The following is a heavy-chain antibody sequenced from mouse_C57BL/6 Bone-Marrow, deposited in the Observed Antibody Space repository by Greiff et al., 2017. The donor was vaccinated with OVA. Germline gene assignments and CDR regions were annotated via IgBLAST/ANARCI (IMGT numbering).Heavy chain of an antibody. CDR1: GYSITSGYY. CDR2: ISYDGST. V-gene: IGHV3-6*01. J-gene: IGHJ1*03. D-gene: IGHD2-4*01. CDR3: ARLYDYDGWYFDV. Sequence: ESGPGLVKPSQSLSLTCSVTGYSITSGYYWNWIRQFPGNKLEWMGYISYDGSTNYNPSLKNPISLTRDPSTNQFFLKLNSVTTEDTAADYCARLYDYDGWYFDVWGTGTTVTVSS.